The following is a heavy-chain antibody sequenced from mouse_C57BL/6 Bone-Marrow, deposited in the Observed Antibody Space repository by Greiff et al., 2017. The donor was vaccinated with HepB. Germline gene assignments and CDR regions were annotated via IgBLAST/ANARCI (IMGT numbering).Heavy chain of an antibody. D-gene: IGHD1-1*01. CDR2: IDPSDSYT. CDR3: ARDYGSSY. Sequence: VQLQQPGAELVMPGASVKLSCKASGYTFTSYWMHWVKQRPGQGLEWIGEIDPSDSYTNYNQKFKGKSTLTVDKSSSTAYMQLSSLTSEDSAVYYCARDYGSSYWGQGTLVTVSA. J-gene: IGHJ3*01. V-gene: IGHV1-69*01. CDR1: GYTFTSYW.